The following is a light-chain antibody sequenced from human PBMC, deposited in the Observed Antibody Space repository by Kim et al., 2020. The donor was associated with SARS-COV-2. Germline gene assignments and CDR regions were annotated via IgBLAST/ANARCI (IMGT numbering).Light chain of an antibody. V-gene: IGLV2-8*01. CDR1: SSDVGAYNQ. J-gene: IGLJ2*01. CDR3: SSYAGNNILV. Sequence: QSALTQPPSASGSPGQSVTVSCSGTSSDVGAYNQVSWYQQHPGKAPKVIIYEVNKRLSGVPNRFFGSKSGNTASLTVSGLQADAEADYYCSSYAGNNILVLGGGTQLTVL. CDR2: EVN.